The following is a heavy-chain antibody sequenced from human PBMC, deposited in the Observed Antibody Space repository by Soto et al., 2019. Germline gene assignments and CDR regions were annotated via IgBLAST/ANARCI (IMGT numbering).Heavy chain of an antibody. Sequence: PSETLSLTCTVSGGSISSGGYYWSWIRQHPGKGLEWIGYIYYSGSTYYNPSLKSRVTISVDTSKNQFSLKLSSVTAADTAVYYCARDKRGYYDSSGPKTGSYYYYYYGMDVWGQGTTVTVSS. CDR1: GGSISSGGYY. J-gene: IGHJ6*02. CDR3: ARDKRGYYDSSGPKTGSYYYYYYGMDV. V-gene: IGHV4-31*03. D-gene: IGHD3-22*01. CDR2: IYYSGST.